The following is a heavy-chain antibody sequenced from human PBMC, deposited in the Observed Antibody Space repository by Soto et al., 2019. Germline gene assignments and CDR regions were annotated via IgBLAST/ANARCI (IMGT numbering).Heavy chain of an antibody. CDR3: ARDLGYYDSSGYFDY. V-gene: IGHV3-11*01. J-gene: IGHJ4*02. Sequence: QVQLLESGGDLVKPGGSLRLSCAGSGFTFSDYYMSWIRQAPGKGLEWVSYISSIGNIIYYADSVKGRFTTSRDNAKNSLYLQMNRLRAEDTAVYYCARDLGYYDSSGYFDYWGQGTLVTVSS. CDR1: GFTFSDYY. CDR2: ISSIGNII. D-gene: IGHD3-22*01.